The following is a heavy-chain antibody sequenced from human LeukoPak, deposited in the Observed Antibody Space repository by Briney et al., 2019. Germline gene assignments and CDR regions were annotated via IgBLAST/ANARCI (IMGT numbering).Heavy chain of an antibody. CDR2: INSDGTST. Sequence: GGSLRLSCAASGFTFSPYWIHWVRQAPGKGLVWVSRINSDGTSTIYADSVKGRFTIPRDNAENMVYLQMNSLRAEDTAVYYCAKDEESSSTSFLYYYYYGMDVWGQGTTVTVSS. V-gene: IGHV3-74*01. J-gene: IGHJ6*02. CDR1: GFTFSPYW. D-gene: IGHD2-2*01. CDR3: AKDEESSSTSFLYYYYYGMDV.